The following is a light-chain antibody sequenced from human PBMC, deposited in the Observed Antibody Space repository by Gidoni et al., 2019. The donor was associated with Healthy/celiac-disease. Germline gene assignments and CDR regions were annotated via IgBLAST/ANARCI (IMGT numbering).Light chain of an antibody. CDR3: QQYYSTRT. CDR2: WAS. V-gene: IGKV4-1*01. CDR1: QSVLYSSNNKTY. J-gene: IGKJ1*01. Sequence: DIVMTQSPDSLAVSLGERATINCKSSQSVLYSSNNKTYLAGYQQKPGQPPKLLIYWASTREAGVPDGCSGSGSGTDFTLTISSLQAEDVAVYYCQQYYSTRTFGQGTKVEIK.